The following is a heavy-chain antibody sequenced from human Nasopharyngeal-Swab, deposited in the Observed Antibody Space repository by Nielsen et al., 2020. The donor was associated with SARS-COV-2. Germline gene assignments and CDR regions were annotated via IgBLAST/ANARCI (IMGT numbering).Heavy chain of an antibody. Sequence: SVKVSCKASGGTFSSYAISWVRQAPGQGLEWMGGIIPIHRMANYAQKFQGRVTITADKSTSTAYMQLSSLRSEDTAVYYCARDLAGGGVTGTSWFDPWGQGTLVTVSP. V-gene: IGHV1-69*10. CDR1: GGTFSSYA. D-gene: IGHD6-19*01. CDR3: ARDLAGGGVTGTSWFDP. J-gene: IGHJ5*02. CDR2: IIPIHRMA.